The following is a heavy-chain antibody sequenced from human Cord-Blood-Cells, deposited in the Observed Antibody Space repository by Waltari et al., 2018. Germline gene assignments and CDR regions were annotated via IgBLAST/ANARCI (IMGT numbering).Heavy chain of an antibody. Sequence: EVQLVESGGGLVQPGGSLRLSCAASGFTFSSYWMHWVRQAPGKGLVWVSRINSEGRSTSYADPVKGRFTISRDNAKNTLYLQMNSLRAEDTAVYYCAREEVVTMVRGVKTSGVDYWGQGTLVTVSS. CDR1: GFTFSSYW. J-gene: IGHJ4*02. V-gene: IGHV3-74*01. D-gene: IGHD3-10*01. CDR2: INSEGRST. CDR3: AREEVVTMVRGVKTSGVDY.